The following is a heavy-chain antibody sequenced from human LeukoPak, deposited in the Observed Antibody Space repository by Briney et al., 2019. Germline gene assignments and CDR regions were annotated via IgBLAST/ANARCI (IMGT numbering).Heavy chain of an antibody. V-gene: IGHV1-24*01. Sequence: ASVKVSCKVSGYTLTELSMHWVRQAPGKGLEWMGGFDPEDGETIYAQKFQGRVTMTEDTSTDTAYMELSSLRSEDTAMYYCARTTYYYDNSGYYRFVNFDYWGQGTLVTVSS. CDR2: FDPEDGET. D-gene: IGHD3-22*01. CDR3: ARTTYYYDNSGYYRFVNFDY. CDR1: GYTLTELS. J-gene: IGHJ4*02.